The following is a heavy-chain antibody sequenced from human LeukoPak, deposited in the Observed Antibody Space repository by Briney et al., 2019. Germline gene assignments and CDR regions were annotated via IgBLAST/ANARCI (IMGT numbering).Heavy chain of an antibody. CDR2: LSSRGNNYAP. Sequence: GGSLRLSCAASGFTFSGSAMHWLRQASGKGLEWVGRLSSRGNNYAPPYAASVKRRFTISRDASQNTAYLQMTSRKTEDTAVYYCTRFYDSGFDYWGQGTLVTVSS. D-gene: IGHD3-10*01. J-gene: IGHJ4*02. CDR1: GFTFSGSA. CDR3: TRFYDSGFDY. V-gene: IGHV3-73*01.